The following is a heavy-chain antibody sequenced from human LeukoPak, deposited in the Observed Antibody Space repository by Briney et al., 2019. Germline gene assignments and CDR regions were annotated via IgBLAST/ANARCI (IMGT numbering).Heavy chain of an antibody. Sequence: PSETLSLTCTVSGYSISSGYYWSWIRPPAGKGLEWIGRIYTSGSTNYNPSLKSRVTISVDTSKNQFSLKLSSVTAADTAVYYCARNRGPVDTAMAYDYWGQGTLVTVSS. CDR1: GYSISSGYY. CDR3: ARNRGPVDTAMAYDY. CDR2: IYTSGST. V-gene: IGHV4-61*02. D-gene: IGHD5-18*01. J-gene: IGHJ4*02.